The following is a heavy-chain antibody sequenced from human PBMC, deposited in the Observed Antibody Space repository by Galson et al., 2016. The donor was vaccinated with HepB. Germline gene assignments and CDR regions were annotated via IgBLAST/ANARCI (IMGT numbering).Heavy chain of an antibody. CDR3: ARVEHGNNHGRHYYYYYGFDV. Sequence: SVKVSCKASGYTFTSYDINWVRQATGQGLEWVGRVNPDSGNTGYAQNFQGRVTLTRNTPLSTVYMELSSLTSEAAALYYCARVEHGNNHGRHYYYYYGFDVWGKGTTVTVSS. CDR2: VNPDSGNT. J-gene: IGHJ6*04. D-gene: IGHD1/OR15-1a*01. CDR1: GYTFTSYD. V-gene: IGHV1-8*01.